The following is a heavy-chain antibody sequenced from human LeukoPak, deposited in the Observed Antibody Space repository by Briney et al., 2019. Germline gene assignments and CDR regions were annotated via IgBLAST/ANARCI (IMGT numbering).Heavy chain of an antibody. D-gene: IGHD2-21*02. CDR1: GFTFSRNV. V-gene: IGHV3-30-3*01. J-gene: IGHJ4*02. CDR2: ISNDGSNK. CDR3: ARDKNAVTAYYFDC. Sequence: GGSLRLSCAASGFTFSRNVMHWVRQAPGKGLEWVAVISNDGSNKYYADSVKGRFTISRDNSKNTLYLQMNSLRAEDTAVYYCARDKNAVTAYYFDCWGQGTLVTVSS.